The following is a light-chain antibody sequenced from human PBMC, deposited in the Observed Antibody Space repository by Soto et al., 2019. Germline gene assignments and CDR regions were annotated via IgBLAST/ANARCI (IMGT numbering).Light chain of an antibody. V-gene: IGLV1-44*01. J-gene: IGLJ2*01. CDR3: AAWDDSLSGL. Sequence: QSALTQPPSASGTPGQRITISCSGSSSNIGSNTVNWYQQLQGTAPKLLIYSNNQRPSRVPDRFSGSKSGTSASLAISGLQSEDEADYYCAAWDDSLSGLFGGGTKLTVL. CDR2: SNN. CDR1: SSNIGSNT.